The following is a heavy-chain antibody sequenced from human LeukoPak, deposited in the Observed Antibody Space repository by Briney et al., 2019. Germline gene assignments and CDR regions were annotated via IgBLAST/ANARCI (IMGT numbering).Heavy chain of an antibody. CDR1: EFTFSSYE. Sequence: PGESLRLSCAASEFTFSSYEMNWVRQAPGKGLEWVSHISSTGTTIYYSDSVKGRFTISRDNGKNSLYLQMNSLRVEDTAVYYCTRDLLTGSGWFDPWGQGTLVTVSS. CDR2: ISSTGTTI. D-gene: IGHD1-14*01. J-gene: IGHJ5*02. V-gene: IGHV3-48*03. CDR3: TRDLLTGSGWFDP.